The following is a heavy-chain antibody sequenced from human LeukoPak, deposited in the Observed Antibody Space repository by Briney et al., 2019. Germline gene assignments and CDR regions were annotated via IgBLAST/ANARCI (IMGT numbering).Heavy chain of an antibody. D-gene: IGHD3-16*02. CDR3: ARADYDYVWGSYRQYYFDY. J-gene: IGHJ4*02. CDR1: GFSLATYW. CDR2: IKQGGSEK. Sequence: GGSLRLSCAASGFSLATYWMSWVRQARGKGLEWVANIKQGGSEKYYVDSVKGRFTISRDNAKNSLYLQMNSLRAEDTAVYYCARADYDYVWGSYRQYYFDYWGQGTLVTVSS. V-gene: IGHV3-7*01.